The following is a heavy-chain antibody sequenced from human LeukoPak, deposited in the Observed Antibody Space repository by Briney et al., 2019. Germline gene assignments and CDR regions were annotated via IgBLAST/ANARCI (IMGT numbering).Heavy chain of an antibody. Sequence: SGTLSLTCSLSGGSISSGSYYWSWIRQPAGKGLEWIGRVYPSGSTSYNPSFKSRVSISIDTFKNQYTLNLSSVTAADTAVYYCAKDMGPTYSNLIGDWFDPWGQGLLVTVSS. D-gene: IGHD5-18*01. CDR3: AKDMGPTYSNLIGDWFDP. CDR2: VYPSGST. CDR1: GGSISSGSYY. J-gene: IGHJ5*02. V-gene: IGHV4-61*02.